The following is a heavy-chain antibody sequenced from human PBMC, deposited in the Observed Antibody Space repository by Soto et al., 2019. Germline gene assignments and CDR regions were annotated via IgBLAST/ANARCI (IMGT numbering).Heavy chain of an antibody. CDR1: GGSISSGDYY. J-gene: IGHJ4*02. CDR3: ARVEREYYYDSSGYSYFDY. V-gene: IGHV4-30-4*01. Sequence: PSETLSLTCTVSGGSISSGDYYWSWIRQPPGKGLEWIGYIYYSGSTYYNPSLKSRVTISVDTSKNQFSLKLSSVTAADTAVYYCARVEREYYYDSSGYSYFDYWGQGTLVTVS. CDR2: IYYSGST. D-gene: IGHD3-22*01.